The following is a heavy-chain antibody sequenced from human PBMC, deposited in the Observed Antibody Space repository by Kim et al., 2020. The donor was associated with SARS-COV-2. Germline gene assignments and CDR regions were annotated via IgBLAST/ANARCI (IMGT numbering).Heavy chain of an antibody. J-gene: IGHJ6*02. D-gene: IGHD2-2*01. Sequence: ASVKVSCKASGYNFINYDIHWLRQAPGQGLEWMGWIDPGNGAAKFALKFQGRVTLTRDTSINTVYMDLSGLTSDDTALYYCATCVPTRFCYYGFDVWGQGTTIPVSS. V-gene: IGHV1-2*02. CDR3: ATCVPTRFCYYGFDV. CDR2: IDPGNGAA. CDR1: GYNFINYD.